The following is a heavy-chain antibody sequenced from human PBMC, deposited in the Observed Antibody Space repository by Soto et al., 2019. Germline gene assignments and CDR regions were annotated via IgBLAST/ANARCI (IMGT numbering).Heavy chain of an antibody. D-gene: IGHD3-10*01. CDR2: IYYSGST. Sequence: ASETLSLTCTVSGGSISSGGYYWSWIRQHPGKGLEWIGYIYYSGSTYYNPSLKSRVTISVDTSKNQFSLKLSSVTAADTAVYYCALAVSGNSGEFFYFCGQRTPVTVSA. V-gene: IGHV4-31*03. CDR3: ALAVSGNSGEFFYF. J-gene: IGHJ4*02. CDR1: GGSISSGGYY.